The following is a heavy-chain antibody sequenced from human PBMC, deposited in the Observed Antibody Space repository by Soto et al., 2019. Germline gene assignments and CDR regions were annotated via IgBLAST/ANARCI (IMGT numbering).Heavy chain of an antibody. J-gene: IGHJ6*02. CDR2: IIPIFGTA. CDR1: GGTFSSYA. CDR3: ARDSACGGDCYNYYYYGMVV. D-gene: IGHD2-21*02. V-gene: IGHV1-69*13. Sequence: SVKYSCKASGGTFSSYAISWVRQAPGQGLEWMGGIIPIFGTANYAQKFQGRVTITADESTSTAYMELSSPRSEDTAVYYCARDSACGGDCYNYYYYGMVVWGQGTTVTVSS.